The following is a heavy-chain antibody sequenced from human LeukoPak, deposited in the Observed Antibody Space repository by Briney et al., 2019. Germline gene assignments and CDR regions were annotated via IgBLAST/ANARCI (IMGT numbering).Heavy chain of an antibody. J-gene: IGHJ3*02. V-gene: IGHV3-23*01. CDR1: GFTLTTYA. CDR2: ITASGPTT. D-gene: IGHD2-15*01. CDR3: AKDKYCSGGSCLDAFDI. Sequence: GGSLRLSCAASGFTLTTYAMTWVRQAPGKGLEWVSGITASGPTTYYADSVKGRFTISRDNSKNTLYLQMNSLRAEDTAVYYCAKDKYCSGGSCLDAFDIWGQGTMVTVSS.